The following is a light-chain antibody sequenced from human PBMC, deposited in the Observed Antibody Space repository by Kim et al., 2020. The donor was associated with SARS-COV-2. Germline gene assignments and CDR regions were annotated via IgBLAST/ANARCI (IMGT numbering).Light chain of an antibody. CDR1: KLGDKY. CDR2: QDD. J-gene: IGLJ3*02. CDR3: QAWGSTTVV. Sequence: SVSPGQTANLPCSADKLGDKYVCWYQQKPGQSPVLVIYQDDKRPSGIPERFSGSNSGNTATLTISGTQAMDEADYHCQAWGSTTVVFGGGTQLTVL. V-gene: IGLV3-1*01.